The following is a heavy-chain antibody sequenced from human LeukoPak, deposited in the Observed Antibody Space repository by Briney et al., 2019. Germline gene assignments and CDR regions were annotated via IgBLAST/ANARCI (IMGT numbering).Heavy chain of an antibody. J-gene: IGHJ4*02. Sequence: SVKVSCKASGGTFSSYTISWVRQAPGQGREWMGRIIPILGIANYAQKFQGRVTITADKPTSTAYMELSSLRSEDTAVYYCARDYDSSGYPDYGFDYWGQGTLVTVSS. CDR3: ARDYDSSGYPDYGFDY. D-gene: IGHD3-22*01. CDR1: GGTFSSYT. CDR2: IIPILGIA. V-gene: IGHV1-69*04.